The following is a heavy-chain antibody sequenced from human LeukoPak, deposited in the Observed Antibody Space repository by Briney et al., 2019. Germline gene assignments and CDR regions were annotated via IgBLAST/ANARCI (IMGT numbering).Heavy chain of an antibody. CDR2: IYYSGST. CDR3: ARGIPYSYGSHYFDY. Sequence: SETLSLTCTVSGGSISSGDYYRSWIRQPPGKGLEWIGYIYYSGSTYYNPSLKSRVTISVDTSKNQFSLKLSSVTAADTAVYYCARGIPYSYGSHYFDYWGQGTLVTVSS. J-gene: IGHJ4*02. V-gene: IGHV4-30-4*08. CDR1: GGSISSGDYY. D-gene: IGHD5-18*01.